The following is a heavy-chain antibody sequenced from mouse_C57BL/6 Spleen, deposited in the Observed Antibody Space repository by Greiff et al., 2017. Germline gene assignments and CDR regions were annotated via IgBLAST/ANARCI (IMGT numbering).Heavy chain of an antibody. Sequence: VQLQQSGAELVKPGASVKLSCKASGYTFTSYWMQWVKQRPGQGLEWIGEIDPSDSDTNYNQKFKGKATLTVDTSSSTAYMQLSSLTSEDSAVYYCAREVGRDAMDYWGQGTSVTVSS. CDR1: GYTFTSYW. V-gene: IGHV1-50*01. CDR3: AREVGRDAMDY. CDR2: IDPSDSDT. D-gene: IGHD4-1*01. J-gene: IGHJ4*01.